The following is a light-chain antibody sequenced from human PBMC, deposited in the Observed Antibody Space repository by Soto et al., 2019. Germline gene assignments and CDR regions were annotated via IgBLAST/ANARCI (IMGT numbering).Light chain of an antibody. V-gene: IGKV3D-15*01. CDR1: QSVSNN. J-gene: IGKJ4*01. CDR3: QQYNNWPPLT. Sequence: EIVLTQSPGTLSLSPGERATLSCRADQSVSNNFLAWYQQKPGQAPRLFIYGTSSRATGIPDRFSGSGSGTEFTLTISSLQSEDFAVYYCQQYNNWPPLTFGGGNKVDIK. CDR2: GTS.